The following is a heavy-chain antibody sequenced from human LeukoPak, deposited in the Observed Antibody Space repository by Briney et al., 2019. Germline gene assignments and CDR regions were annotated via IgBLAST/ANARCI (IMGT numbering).Heavy chain of an antibody. CDR1: GFTFSNFY. J-gene: IGHJ5*02. V-gene: IGHV3-7*04. CDR3: AKGSGEFS. D-gene: IGHD3-10*01. CDR2: INQDGGDK. Sequence: PGGSLRLSCAASGFTFSNFYMSWVRQAPGKGLEWVANINQDGGDKNYVDSVKGRFAISRDNAKNSLYLQMSSLRVEDTAVYYCAKGSGEFSWGQGTLVTVSS.